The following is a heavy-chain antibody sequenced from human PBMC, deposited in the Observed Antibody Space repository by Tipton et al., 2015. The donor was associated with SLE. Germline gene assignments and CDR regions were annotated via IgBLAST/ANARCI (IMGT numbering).Heavy chain of an antibody. CDR3: ARDRCINTTCRWFFDP. D-gene: IGHD1-14*01. Sequence: TLSLTCTVSGGSISSSSYYWGWIRQPPGKGLEWIGRIYASGSTSGSANYNPSLKSRVTISVETSKNQFSLKLTSVTAADTAVYFCARDRCINTTCRWFFDPWGRGTLVTVSS. V-gene: IGHV4-39*07. CDR1: GGSISSSSYY. J-gene: IGHJ2*01. CDR2: IYASGSTSGSA.